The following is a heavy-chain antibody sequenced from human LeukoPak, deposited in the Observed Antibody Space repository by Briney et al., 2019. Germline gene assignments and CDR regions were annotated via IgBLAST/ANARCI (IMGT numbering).Heavy chain of an antibody. J-gene: IGHJ6*03. CDR3: ARLYYYYYYMDV. V-gene: IGHV4-39*07. Sequence: SETLSLTCTVSGGSISSSSYFWAWIRQPPGKGLEWIGSIYYSGSTYYNPSLNSRVTISVDTSKNQFSLKLSSVTAADTAVYYCARLYYYYYYMDVWGKGTTVTVSS. CDR2: IYYSGST. CDR1: GGSISSSSYF.